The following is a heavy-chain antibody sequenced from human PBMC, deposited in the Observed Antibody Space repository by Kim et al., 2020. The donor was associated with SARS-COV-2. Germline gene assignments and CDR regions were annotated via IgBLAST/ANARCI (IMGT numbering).Heavy chain of an antibody. Sequence: VKGRFTISRDNYKNTLYLQMNSLRAEDTAVYYCARDRFREYYGSGSYYTYWGQGTLVTVSS. D-gene: IGHD3-10*01. CDR3: ARDRFREYYGSGSYYTY. J-gene: IGHJ4*02. V-gene: IGHV3-30*07.